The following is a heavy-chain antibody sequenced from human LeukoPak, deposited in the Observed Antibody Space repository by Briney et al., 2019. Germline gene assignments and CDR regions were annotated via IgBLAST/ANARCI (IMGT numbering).Heavy chain of an antibody. CDR3: ARGLCSGGSCLGWFDP. Sequence: PSQTLSLTCTASGGSISSGGYYWSWIRQHPGKGLEWIGYIYYSGSTYYNPSLKSRVTISVDTSKNQFSLKLSSVTAADTAVYYCARGLCSGGSCLGWFDPWGQGTLVTVSS. V-gene: IGHV4-31*03. D-gene: IGHD2-15*01. CDR1: GGSISSGGYY. CDR2: IYYSGST. J-gene: IGHJ5*02.